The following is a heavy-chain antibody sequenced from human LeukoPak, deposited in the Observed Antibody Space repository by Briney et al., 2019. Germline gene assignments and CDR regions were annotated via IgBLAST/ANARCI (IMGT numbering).Heavy chain of an antibody. J-gene: IGHJ5*02. D-gene: IGHD2-2*01. Sequence: GESLKISCQVSGDDFSRSWIGWVRQVPGKGLDWMGIIFPEDSDTRYSPSFQGHVTFSADKSTNTAYLHWDSLRASDTAINFCARHALPRYASTQPFGAWGQGTLVTVSS. CDR2: IFPEDSDT. V-gene: IGHV5-51*01. CDR1: GDDFSRSW. CDR3: ARHALPRYASTQPFGA.